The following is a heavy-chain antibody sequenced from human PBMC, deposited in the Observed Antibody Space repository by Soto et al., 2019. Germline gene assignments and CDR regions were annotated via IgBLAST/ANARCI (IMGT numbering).Heavy chain of an antibody. CDR3: ARLYSLSRRSYYYYYGMDV. Sequence: QITLKESGPTLVKPTQTLTLTCTFSGFSLSTSGVGVGWIRQPPGKALEWLALIYWDDDKSYSPSLKSMLTLTKYTPKIQVVLTVTTLDPVYTATYYCARLYSLSRRSYYYYYGMDVWGQGTTVTVSS. CDR2: IYWDDDK. D-gene: IGHD6-13*01. CDR1: GFSLSTSGVG. V-gene: IGHV2-5*02. J-gene: IGHJ6*02.